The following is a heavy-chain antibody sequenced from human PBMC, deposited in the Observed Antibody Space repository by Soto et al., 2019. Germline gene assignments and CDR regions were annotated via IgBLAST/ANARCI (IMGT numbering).Heavy chain of an antibody. Sequence: QVQLVESGGGVVQPGRSLRLSCAASGFTFSSYAMHWVRQAPGKGLEWVAVISYDGSNKYYADSVKGRFTISRDNSKNTLYLQMNSLRAEDTAVYYCARDHSSGWYVDYWGQGTLVTVSS. V-gene: IGHV3-30-3*01. CDR3: ARDHSSGWYVDY. CDR1: GFTFSSYA. CDR2: ISYDGSNK. D-gene: IGHD6-19*01. J-gene: IGHJ4*02.